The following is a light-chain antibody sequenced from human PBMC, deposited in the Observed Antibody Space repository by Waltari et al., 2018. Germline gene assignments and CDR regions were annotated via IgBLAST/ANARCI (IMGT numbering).Light chain of an antibody. CDR1: ETIDNF. J-gene: IGKJ4*01. Sequence: IQMTQSPSSLSASVGDRLTITCRTNETIDNFLNWYQQRPGRAPRLLIYGASLLQIGVPSRFSGAGSGAHFTHTITGLQPEDFATYFCQQGDQTPLTFGGGTRVEIK. CDR2: GAS. CDR3: QQGDQTPLT. V-gene: IGKV1-39*01.